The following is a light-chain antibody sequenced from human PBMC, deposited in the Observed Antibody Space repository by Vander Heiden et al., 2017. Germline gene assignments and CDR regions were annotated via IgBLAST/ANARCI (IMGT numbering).Light chain of an antibody. CDR2: EVS. CDR3: SSYAGSRNLL. Sequence: QSALTQPPSASGSPGRSVTISCTGTSSDVGAYNYVSWYQQHPGKVPKLIIYEVSKRPSGVPDRFSGSKSGNTASLTVFGLQAEDEADYYCSSYAGSRNLLFGGGTKVTVL. V-gene: IGLV2-8*01. CDR1: SSDVGAYNY. J-gene: IGLJ2*01.